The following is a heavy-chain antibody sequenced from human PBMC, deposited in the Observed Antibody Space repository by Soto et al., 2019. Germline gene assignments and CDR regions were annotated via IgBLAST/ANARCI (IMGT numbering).Heavy chain of an antibody. J-gene: IGHJ6*02. CDR2: INPKSGGT. CDR1: GYSFTDYH. D-gene: IGHD2-8*01. CDR3: ARGDSTDCSNGVCSFFYNHDMDV. Sequence: QVQLVQSGAEVKKPGASVKVSCKASGYSFTDYHIHWVRQAPGQGLEWLGRINPKSGGTSSAQKFHGSVTMTTDTSISTASMELTSLTSDDTAIYYCARGDSTDCSNGVCSFFYNHDMDVWGQGTTVTVSS. V-gene: IGHV1-2*04.